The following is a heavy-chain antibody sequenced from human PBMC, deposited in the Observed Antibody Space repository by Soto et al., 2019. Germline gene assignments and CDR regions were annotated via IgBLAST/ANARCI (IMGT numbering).Heavy chain of an antibody. CDR1: GGSISSSSYY. Sequence: PSETLSLTCTVSGGSISSSSYYWGWIRQPPGKGLEWIGSIYYSGSTYYNPSLKSRVTISVDTSKNQFSLKLSSVTAADTAVYYCARMGLLSPKRITMVRGVITVGAFDPWGQGTLVTVSS. CDR2: IYYSGST. D-gene: IGHD3-10*01. CDR3: ARMGLLSPKRITMVRGVITVGAFDP. J-gene: IGHJ5*02. V-gene: IGHV4-39*01.